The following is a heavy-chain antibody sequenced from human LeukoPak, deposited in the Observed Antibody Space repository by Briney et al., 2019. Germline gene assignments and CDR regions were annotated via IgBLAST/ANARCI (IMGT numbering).Heavy chain of an antibody. CDR2: IRYDGSNK. V-gene: IGHV3-30*02. Sequence: PGGSLRLSCAAPGFTFSSYGMHWVRQAPGKGLEWVAFIRYDGSNKYYADSVKGRFTISRDNSKNTLYLQMNSLRAEDTAVYYCATTRIADYYMDVWGKGTTVTISS. D-gene: IGHD6-13*01. J-gene: IGHJ6*03. CDR3: ATTRIADYYMDV. CDR1: GFTFSSYG.